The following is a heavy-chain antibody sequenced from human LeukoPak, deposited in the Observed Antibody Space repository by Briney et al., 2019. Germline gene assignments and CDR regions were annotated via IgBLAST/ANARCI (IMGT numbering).Heavy chain of an antibody. J-gene: IGHJ4*02. D-gene: IGHD2-15*01. CDR3: ARARGYCSGGSCYKFSGRFYYFDY. V-gene: IGHV3-48*03. Sequence: PGGSLRLSCAASGFTFSSYEMNWVRQAPGKGLEWVSYISSSGSTIYYADSVKGRFTISRDNAKNSLYLQMNSLRAEDTAVYYCARARGYCSGGSCYKFSGRFYYFDYWGQGTLVTVSS. CDR1: GFTFSSYE. CDR2: ISSSGSTI.